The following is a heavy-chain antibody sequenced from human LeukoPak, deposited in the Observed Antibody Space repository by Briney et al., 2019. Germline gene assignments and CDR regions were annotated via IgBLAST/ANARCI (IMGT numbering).Heavy chain of an antibody. V-gene: IGHV3-74*01. Sequence: GGSLRLSCAASGFTFSSNWMHWVRQAPGKGLVWVAHIDGDGSRTTYADSVKGRFTISRDNAENTLYLQVHSLRPEDTAQYYCARDQGYSLDSWGQGTLVTVSS. J-gene: IGHJ4*02. D-gene: IGHD5-12*01. CDR3: ARDQGYSLDS. CDR2: IDGDGSRT. CDR1: GFTFSSNW.